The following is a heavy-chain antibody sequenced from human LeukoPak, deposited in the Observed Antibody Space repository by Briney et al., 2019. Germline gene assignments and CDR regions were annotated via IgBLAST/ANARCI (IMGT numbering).Heavy chain of an antibody. CDR3: AREPNLEDCSSTSCNTGGY. J-gene: IGHJ4*02. Sequence: SETLSLTCTVSGGSISSSSYYWGWIRQPPGKGLEWIGSIYYSGSTYYNPSLKSRVTISVDTSKNQFSLKLSSVTAADTAVYYCAREPNLEDCSSTSCNTGGYWGQGTLVTVSS. V-gene: IGHV4-39*07. CDR2: IYYSGST. D-gene: IGHD2-2*02. CDR1: GGSISSSSYY.